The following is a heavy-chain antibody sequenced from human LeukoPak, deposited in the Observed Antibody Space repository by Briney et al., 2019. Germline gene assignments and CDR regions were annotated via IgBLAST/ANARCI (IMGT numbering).Heavy chain of an antibody. CDR1: GGSISRDY. CDR3: ARRPNAVTFDY. V-gene: IGHV4-59*05. J-gene: IGHJ4*02. CDR2: TYESGTT. Sequence: SETLSLTCTVSGGSISRDYWSWIRQPPGKGLEWIGSTYESGTTYYNPSLKSRVTISVDTSKNQFSLKLSSVTASDTAAYYCARRPNAVTFDYWGQGTLVTVSS. D-gene: IGHD4-11*01.